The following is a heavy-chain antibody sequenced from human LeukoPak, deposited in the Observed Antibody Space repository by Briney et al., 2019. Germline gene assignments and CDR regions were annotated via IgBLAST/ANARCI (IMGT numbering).Heavy chain of an antibody. CDR3: ARDPSGRLRGAFDI. J-gene: IGHJ3*02. CDR1: GYTFTGYY. CDR2: INPNSGGT. Sequence: ASVKVSCKASGYTFTGYYMNWVRQAPGRGLEWMGWINPNSGGTNYAQKFQGRVTMTRDTSISTAYMELSRLRSDDTAVFYCARDPSGRLRGAFDIWGQGTLVTVSS. D-gene: IGHD3-10*01. V-gene: IGHV1-2*02.